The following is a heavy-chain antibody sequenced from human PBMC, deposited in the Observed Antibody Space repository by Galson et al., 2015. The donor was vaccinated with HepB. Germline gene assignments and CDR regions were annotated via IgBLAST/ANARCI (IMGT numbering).Heavy chain of an antibody. J-gene: IGHJ4*02. CDR2: ISYDGSNK. D-gene: IGHD6-19*01. V-gene: IGHV3-30*18. Sequence: SLRLSCAASGFTFSNYGMHWVRQAPGKGLEWVAVISYDGSNKYYADPVKGRFTISRDNSKNTLYLQMNSLRAEATALYYCAKDPYLYSALAGTMAGFDYWGQGTLVTVSS. CDR3: AKDPYLYSALAGTMAGFDY. CDR1: GFTFSNYG.